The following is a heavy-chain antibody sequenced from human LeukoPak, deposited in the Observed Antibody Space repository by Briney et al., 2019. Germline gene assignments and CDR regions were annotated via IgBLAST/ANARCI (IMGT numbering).Heavy chain of an antibody. J-gene: IGHJ4*02. Sequence: SETLSLTCAVYGGSFSGYYWSWIRQPPGKGLEWIGEINHSGSTNYNPSLKSRVTISVDTSKNQFSLKLSSVTAADTAVYYCARGRITTLTSLFDYWGQGTLVTVSS. CDR1: GGSFSGYY. D-gene: IGHD4-11*01. CDR3: ARGRITTLTSLFDY. V-gene: IGHV4-34*01. CDR2: INHSGST.